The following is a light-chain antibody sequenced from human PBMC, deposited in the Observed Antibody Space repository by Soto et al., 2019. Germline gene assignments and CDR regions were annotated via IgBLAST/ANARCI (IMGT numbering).Light chain of an antibody. V-gene: IGLV2-8*01. J-gene: IGLJ1*01. CDR3: SSYAGNSNYV. CDR1: SSDVGAYKF. Sequence: QSMLTQPPSASGSPGQSVTISCTGTSSDVGAYKFVSWYQQNPGKAPKLIIYDVTNRPTGVPNRFSGSKSGNTASLTVSGLQAEDAADYYCSSYAGNSNYVFGSGTKVTVL. CDR2: DVT.